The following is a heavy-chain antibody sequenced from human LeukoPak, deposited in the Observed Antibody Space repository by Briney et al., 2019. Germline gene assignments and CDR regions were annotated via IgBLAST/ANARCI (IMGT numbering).Heavy chain of an antibody. Sequence: PGGSLRLSCAAPGFNLDDYAIHWVRQAPGKGLEWVSLISGDGGSTFYADSVRGRFTISRDNSKNSLYLQMSSLRSEDTALYFCARESDSSGWYDYWGQGTLVTVSS. J-gene: IGHJ4*02. CDR2: ISGDGGST. CDR1: GFNLDDYA. D-gene: IGHD6-19*01. V-gene: IGHV3-43*02. CDR3: ARESDSSGWYDY.